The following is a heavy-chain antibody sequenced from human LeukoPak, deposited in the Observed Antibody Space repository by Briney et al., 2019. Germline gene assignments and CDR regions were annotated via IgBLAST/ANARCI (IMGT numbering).Heavy chain of an antibody. CDR2: IYYSGST. D-gene: IGHD6-19*01. Sequence: SETLSLNCTVSGGSIRSSSYYWGWIRQPPGKGLEWIGSIYYSGSTYYNASLKSRGTISVDTSKNQFSLKLNSVTAADTAVYFCARQVVAVAGTGYFDYWGQGTLVTVSS. J-gene: IGHJ4*02. CDR3: ARQVVAVAGTGYFDY. V-gene: IGHV4-39*01. CDR1: GGSIRSSSYY.